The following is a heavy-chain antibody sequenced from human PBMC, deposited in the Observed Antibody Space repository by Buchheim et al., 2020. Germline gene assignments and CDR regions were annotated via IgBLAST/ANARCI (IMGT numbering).Heavy chain of an antibody. J-gene: IGHJ4*02. CDR1: GGSTSSSSYY. CDR3: VRHPHFGVATIGGFDS. CDR2: IYYSGST. V-gene: IGHV4-39*01. D-gene: IGHD5-12*01. Sequence: QLQLQESGPGLVKPSETLSLTCTVSGGSTSSSSYYWGWIRQPPGKGLEWIGSIYYSGSTYYNPSLKSRVTISVDTSKNQFSLKLSSVTAADTAVYYCVRHPHFGVATIGGFDSWGQGTL.